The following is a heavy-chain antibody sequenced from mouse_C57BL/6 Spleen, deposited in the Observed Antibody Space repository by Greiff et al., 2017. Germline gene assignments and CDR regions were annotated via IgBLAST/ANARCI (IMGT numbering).Heavy chain of an antibody. V-gene: IGHV1-82*01. D-gene: IGHD1-1*01. CDR2: IYPGDGDT. Sequence: QVQLQQSGPELVKPGASVKISCKASGYAFSSSWMNWVKQRPGKGLEWIGRIYPGDGDTNYNGKFKGKATLTADKSSSTAYMQLSSLTSEDSAVYFCARKGFITTVPLGYWGQGTTLTVSS. J-gene: IGHJ2*01. CDR1: GYAFSSSW. CDR3: ARKGFITTVPLGY.